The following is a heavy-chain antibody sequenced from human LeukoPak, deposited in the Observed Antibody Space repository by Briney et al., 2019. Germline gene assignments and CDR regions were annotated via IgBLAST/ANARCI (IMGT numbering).Heavy chain of an antibody. CDR2: IIPIFGTA. CDR1: GGTFSSYA. V-gene: IGHV1-69*05. Sequence: GASVKVSCKASGGTFSSYAISWVRQAPGQGLEWMGGIIPIFGTANYAQKFQGRVTITTDESTSTAYMELSSLRSEDTAVYYGASPSEGSGTLEYFQHWGQGTLVTVSS. D-gene: IGHD3-10*01. J-gene: IGHJ1*01. CDR3: ASPSEGSGTLEYFQH.